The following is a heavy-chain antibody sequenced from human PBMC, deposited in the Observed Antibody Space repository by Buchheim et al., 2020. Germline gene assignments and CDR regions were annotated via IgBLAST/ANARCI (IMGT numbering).Heavy chain of an antibody. V-gene: IGHV4-59*01. J-gene: IGHJ4*02. Sequence: QVQLQESGPGLVKPSETLSLTCTVSGGSISSFYWSWIRQPPSKGLEWIGHIYYSGSTNYNPSLKSRVTISVDASKNQFSLRLSSVTAADTAVYFCARFTTRGGWSLDYWGQGTL. CDR3: ARFTTRGGWSLDY. CDR1: GGSISSFY. CDR2: IYYSGST. D-gene: IGHD3-3*01.